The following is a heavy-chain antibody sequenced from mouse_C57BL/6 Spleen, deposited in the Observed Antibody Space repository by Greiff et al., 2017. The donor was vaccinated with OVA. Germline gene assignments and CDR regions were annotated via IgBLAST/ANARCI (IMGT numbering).Heavy chain of an antibody. Sequence: VQLQQSGPELVKPGASVKISCKASGYAFSSSWMNWVKQRPGKGLEWIGRIYPGDGDTNYNGKFKGKATLTADKSSSTAYMQLSSLTSEDSAVYFCARGSYYYGSSYEAMDYWGQGTSVTVSS. V-gene: IGHV1-82*01. CDR1: GYAFSSSW. J-gene: IGHJ4*01. D-gene: IGHD1-1*01. CDR3: ARGSYYYGSSYEAMDY. CDR2: IYPGDGDT.